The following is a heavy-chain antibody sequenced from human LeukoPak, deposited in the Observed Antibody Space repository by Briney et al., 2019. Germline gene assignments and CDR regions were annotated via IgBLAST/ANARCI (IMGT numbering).Heavy chain of an antibody. D-gene: IGHD3-22*01. Sequence: SETLSLTCTVSGDSISSYYWSWIRQPPGKGLEWIGNIYYSGSTNYNPSLKSRVTISVDTSKNQFSLKLSSVTAADTAVYYCARDGPYYYDSSGYYDAFDIWGQGTMVTVSS. V-gene: IGHV4-59*12. J-gene: IGHJ3*02. CDR2: IYYSGST. CDR3: ARDGPYYYDSSGYYDAFDI. CDR1: GDSISSYY.